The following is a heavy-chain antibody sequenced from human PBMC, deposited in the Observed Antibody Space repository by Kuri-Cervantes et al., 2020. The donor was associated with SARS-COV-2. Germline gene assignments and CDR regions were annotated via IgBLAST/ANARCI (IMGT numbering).Heavy chain of an antibody. J-gene: IGHJ6*03. V-gene: IGHV1-46*03. Sequence: AAVQVSCKASGYSFTSYYMHWLVQAPGQGLEGMGIINPSGGSTSYAQEFQGRGTMTRDTSTSTVYMGLSSIRSEDTAVYYCARDVITMVRGGIVDGSLSDYYYYYYMDVWGKGTTVTVSS. D-gene: IGHD3-10*01. CDR1: GYSFTSYY. CDR3: ARDVITMVRGGIVDGSLSDYYYYYYMDV. CDR2: INPSGGST.